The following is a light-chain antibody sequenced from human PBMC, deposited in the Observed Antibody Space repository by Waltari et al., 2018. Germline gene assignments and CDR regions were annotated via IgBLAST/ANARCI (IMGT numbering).Light chain of an antibody. CDR3: QQYDSSPLT. CDR1: QTVRTTY. CDR2: GAS. V-gene: IGKV3-20*01. Sequence: IVLTRSPATLSLSPGEQSPHSSRASQTVRTTYLAWYQQKPGQAPTLLIYGASTRATGIPDRFSGSGSGTDFSLTISSLEPEDFAVYYCQQYDSSPLTFGEGTKVEIK. J-gene: IGKJ4*01.